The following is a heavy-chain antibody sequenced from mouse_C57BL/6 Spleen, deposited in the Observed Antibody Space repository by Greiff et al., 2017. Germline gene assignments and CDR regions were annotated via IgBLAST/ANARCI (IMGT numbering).Heavy chain of an antibody. Sequence: QVQLQQPGAELVKPGASVKLSCKASGYTFTSYWMHWVKQRPGQGLEWIGMIHPNSGSTNYNEKFKSKATLTVDKSSSTAYMQLSSLTSEDSAVYYCARWYDYGDYAMDYWGQGTSVTVSS. J-gene: IGHJ4*01. D-gene: IGHD2-4*01. CDR1: GYTFTSYW. CDR2: IHPNSGST. CDR3: ARWYDYGDYAMDY. V-gene: IGHV1-64*01.